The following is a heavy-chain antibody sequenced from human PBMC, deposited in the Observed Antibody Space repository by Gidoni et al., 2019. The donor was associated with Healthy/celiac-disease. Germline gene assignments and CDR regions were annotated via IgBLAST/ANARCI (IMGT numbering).Heavy chain of an antibody. CDR2: IYSGGST. Sequence: EVQLVESGGGLVQPGGSLRLSCAASGFTVSSNYMSWVRQAPGKGLGWVSVIYSGGSTYYADSVKGRFTISRDNSKNTLYLQMNSLRAEDTAVYYCARDRHYGLTGYDAFDIWGQGTMVTVSS. CDR3: ARDRHYGLTGYDAFDI. D-gene: IGHD3-10*01. V-gene: IGHV3-66*01. J-gene: IGHJ3*02. CDR1: GFTVSSNY.